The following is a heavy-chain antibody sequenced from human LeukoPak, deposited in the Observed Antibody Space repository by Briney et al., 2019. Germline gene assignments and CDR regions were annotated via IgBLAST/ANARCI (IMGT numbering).Heavy chain of an antibody. CDR3: ARGSYRYEY. Sequence: KPSETLSLTCTVSGGSISSYYWSWIRQPPGKGLEWIGYIYYSGSTNYNPSLKSRVTVSVDTSKNQFSLKLSSVTAADTAVYYCARGSYRYEYWGQGTLVTVSS. CDR2: IYYSGST. V-gene: IGHV4-59*01. CDR1: GGSISSYY. J-gene: IGHJ4*02. D-gene: IGHD3-16*02.